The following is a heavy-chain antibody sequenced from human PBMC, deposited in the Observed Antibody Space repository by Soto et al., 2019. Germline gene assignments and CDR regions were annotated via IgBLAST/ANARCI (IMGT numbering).Heavy chain of an antibody. CDR2: IHHSGST. CDR1: GGSFDGYY. D-gene: IGHD3-3*01. Sequence: SDSLSLTCALYGGSFDGYYWSGIRQSPGKGLEWIGEIHHSGSTKYNPSLKSRVSLSVDTSTKQFSLKMTSMTAADRGVYYCARGVDSWSGYLFWGQGTPVTVSS. V-gene: IGHV4-34*01. CDR3: ARGVDSWSGYLF. J-gene: IGHJ4*02.